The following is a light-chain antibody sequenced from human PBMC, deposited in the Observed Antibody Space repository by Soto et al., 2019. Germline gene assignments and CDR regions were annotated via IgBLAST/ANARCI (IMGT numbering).Light chain of an antibody. CDR1: QSISTN. CDR3: QQYYDWPLVT. J-gene: IGKJ4*01. Sequence: MTQSPAPLSVSPGEIVSLSCRASQSISTNRAWYQQKPGQAPRLLSNGPSTRDTHIPDRFSGTGSETECTLSVSSLQSEYCASYYCQQYYDWPLVTFGGGTRVEI. CDR2: GPS. V-gene: IGKV3-15*01.